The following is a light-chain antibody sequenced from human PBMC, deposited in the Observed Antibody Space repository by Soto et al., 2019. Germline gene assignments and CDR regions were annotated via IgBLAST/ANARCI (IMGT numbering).Light chain of an antibody. J-gene: IGKJ5*01. CDR1: QSLVHSDGNTY. CDR3: MQGTHWPVT. Sequence: DVVMTQSPLSLPVTLGQPASISCRSSQSLVHSDGNTYLNWFQQRPGQSPRRLIYWVSNRDSGVPDRFSGSGSGTDFTLKISRVEAEDVGVYYCMQGTHWPVTFGQGTRLEIK. CDR2: WVS. V-gene: IGKV2-30*02.